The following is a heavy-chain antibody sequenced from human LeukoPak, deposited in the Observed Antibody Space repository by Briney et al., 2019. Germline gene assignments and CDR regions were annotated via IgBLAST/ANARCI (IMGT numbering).Heavy chain of an antibody. V-gene: IGHV3-30*18. CDR2: ISYDGFNK. CDR1: GFTFSSYG. D-gene: IGHD3-16*01. CDR3: AKEGRVTDYYFDY. J-gene: IGHJ4*02. Sequence: GSLRLSCAASGFTFSSYGMHWVRQAPGQGLEWVAVISYDGFNKYYGDSVKGRFTISRDNSKNTLYLQMDSLRAEDTAVYYCAKEGRVTDYYFDYWGQGTLVTVSS.